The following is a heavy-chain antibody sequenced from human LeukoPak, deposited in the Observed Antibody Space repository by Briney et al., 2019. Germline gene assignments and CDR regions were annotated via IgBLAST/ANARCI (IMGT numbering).Heavy chain of an antibody. CDR3: AKDRPTVYSSSWLHFLDS. D-gene: IGHD6-13*01. J-gene: IGHJ4*02. CDR2: ISGSGGSI. V-gene: IGHV3-23*01. CDR1: GFTFSSYG. Sequence: GGSLRLSCAASGFTFSSYGMSWVRRAPGKGLEWVSGISGSGGSIYVADSVKGRFTTSRDNSKNTLYLQMNSLRVDDTAVYYCAKDRPTVYSSSWLHFLDSWGQGTLVTVSS.